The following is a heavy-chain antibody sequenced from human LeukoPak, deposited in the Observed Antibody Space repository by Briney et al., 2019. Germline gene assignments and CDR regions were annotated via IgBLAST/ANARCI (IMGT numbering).Heavy chain of an antibody. D-gene: IGHD1-26*01. Sequence: PGGSLRFSCAASGFTFSSYSMNWVRQAPGKGLEWVSSISSSSSYIYYADSVKGRFTISRDNAKNSLYLQMNSLRAEDTAAYYCARTSYSGSYLYYFDYWGQGTLVTVSS. J-gene: IGHJ4*02. V-gene: IGHV3-21*01. CDR3: ARTSYSGSYLYYFDY. CDR1: GFTFSSYS. CDR2: ISSSSSYI.